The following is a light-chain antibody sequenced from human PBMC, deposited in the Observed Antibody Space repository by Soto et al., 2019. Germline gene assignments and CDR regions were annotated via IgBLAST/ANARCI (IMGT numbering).Light chain of an antibody. V-gene: IGKV3-15*01. CDR2: DVS. CDR3: QQYGTSEII. Sequence: ETVLTQSPATLSVSPGERVTLSCRASETVSTNLAWYQQRPGQAPRLLIYDVSTGATGIPARFSGRRSGTEFTLTISRLEPEDFAVFYCQQYGTSEIIFGQGTRLEI. J-gene: IGKJ5*01. CDR1: ETVSTN.